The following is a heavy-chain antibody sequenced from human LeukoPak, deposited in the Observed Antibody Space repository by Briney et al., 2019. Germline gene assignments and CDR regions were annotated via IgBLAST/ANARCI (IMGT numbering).Heavy chain of an antibody. V-gene: IGHV3-30-3*01. CDR3: ARERQDTILHSGAFDI. CDR2: IASDGSHT. D-gene: IGHD2-21*01. Sequence: GRSLRLSCAASGFTFSTYFMHWARQAPGKGLEWVADIASDGSHTFYVESVKGRFTISRDNSKNTLYLQMNSPRAEDTAVYFCARERQDTILHSGAFDIWGQGTMVTVSS. CDR1: GFTFSTYF. J-gene: IGHJ3*02.